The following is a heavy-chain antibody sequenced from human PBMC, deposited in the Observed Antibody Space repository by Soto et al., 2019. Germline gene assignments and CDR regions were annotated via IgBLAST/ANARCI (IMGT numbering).Heavy chain of an antibody. Sequence: QVQLVQSGAEVKKPGASVKVSCKASGYTFTSYGISWVRQAPGQGLEWMGWISAYNGNTNYAQKLQGRVTMTTDTSTSTXXMXLXXXXXXXTAXXXXXXXXXXXTGXXWGQGTLVTVSS. CDR2: ISAYNGNT. J-gene: IGHJ4*02. CDR3: XXXXXXXTGXX. V-gene: IGHV1-18*01. CDR1: GYTFTSYG.